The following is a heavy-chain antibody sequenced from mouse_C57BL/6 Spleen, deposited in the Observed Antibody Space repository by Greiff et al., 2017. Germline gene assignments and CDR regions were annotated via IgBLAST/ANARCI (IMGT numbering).Heavy chain of an antibody. D-gene: IGHD2-1*01. CDR1: GYNFTSYW. J-gene: IGHJ4*01. V-gene: IGHV1-72*01. CDR2: IDPNSGGT. CDR3: ARHYGSYEYAMDY. Sequence: QVQLQQPGAELVKPGASVKLSCKASGYNFTSYWMHWVKQRPGRGLEWIGRIDPNSGGTKYNEKFKSKATLTVDTPSSTAYMQLSSLTSEDSAVYDCARHYGSYEYAMDYWGQGTSVTVSS.